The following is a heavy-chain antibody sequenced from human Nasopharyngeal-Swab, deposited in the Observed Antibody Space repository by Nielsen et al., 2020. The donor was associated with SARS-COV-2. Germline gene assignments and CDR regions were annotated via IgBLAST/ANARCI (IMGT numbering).Heavy chain of an antibody. CDR3: ARPNYDSSGYYRGQGAFDI. V-gene: IGHV4-39*01. CDR2: IYYNGST. D-gene: IGHD3-22*01. J-gene: IGHJ3*02. CDR1: GGSISSSSYY. Sequence: SETLSLTCTVSGGSISSSSYYWGRNRQPPGQGLEWIGSIYYNGSTYYNPSLESRVTISVDTSKNQFSLKLSSVTAADTAVYYCARPNYDSSGYYRGQGAFDIWGQGTMVTVSS.